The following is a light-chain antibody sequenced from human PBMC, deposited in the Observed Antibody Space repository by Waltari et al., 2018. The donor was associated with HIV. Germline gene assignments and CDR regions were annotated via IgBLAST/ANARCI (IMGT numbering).Light chain of an antibody. CDR3: AAWDDTLNGL. CDR2: SNN. V-gene: IGLV1-44*01. CDR1: PSNIGTNI. Sequence: QSVLTQPPSASGTPGQHVTISCSGNPSNIGTNIENWYQKFPGPAPKLLIYSNNQRPSGVPARFSGSKSGTSASLAISGLQSEDEADYFCAAWDDTLNGLFGGGTKLTVL. J-gene: IGLJ2*01.